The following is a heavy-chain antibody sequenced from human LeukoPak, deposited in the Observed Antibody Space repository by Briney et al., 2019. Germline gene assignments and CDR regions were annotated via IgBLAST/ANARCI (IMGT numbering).Heavy chain of an antibody. CDR1: GRSISSGGYY. V-gene: IGHV4-31*03. J-gene: IGHJ6*02. D-gene: IGHD3-9*01. CDR3: ARLPPHYDILTGYYGYYYGMDV. Sequence: PSETLSLTCTVSGRSISSGGYYWGWIRQHPGKGLEWIGHIYDSGSTYYNPSVRSRVTISVDTSKNQFSLKLSSVTAADTAVYYCARLPPHYDILTGYYGYYYGMDVWGQGTTVTVSS. CDR2: IYDSGST.